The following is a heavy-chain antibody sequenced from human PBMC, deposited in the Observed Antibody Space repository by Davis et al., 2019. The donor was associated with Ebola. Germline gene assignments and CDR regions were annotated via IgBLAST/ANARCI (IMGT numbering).Heavy chain of an antibody. J-gene: IGHJ5*02. Sequence: GGSLRLSCSASGFTFRIYTMHWVRQAPGKGLEYVSAISSNGGSTYYADSVKGRFTISRDNSKSTLYLQMHSLRVEDTAVYYCAKGGYFDSLESESWGQGTLVTVSS. V-gene: IGHV3-64*04. D-gene: IGHD3-9*01. CDR2: ISSNGGST. CDR1: GFTFRIYT. CDR3: AKGGYFDSLESES.